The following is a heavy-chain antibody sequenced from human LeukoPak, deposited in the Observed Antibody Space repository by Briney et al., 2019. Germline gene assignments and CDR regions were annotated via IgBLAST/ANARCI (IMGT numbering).Heavy chain of an antibody. D-gene: IGHD6-19*01. CDR1: GYSFTSYW. Sequence: HGESLKISCKGSGYSFTSYWIGWVRQMPGKGLEWMGTIYPGDSDTRYSPSFQGQVTISADKSISTAYLQWSSLKASDTAMYYCARGMAVAGINYFDYRGQGTLVTVSS. V-gene: IGHV5-51*01. J-gene: IGHJ4*02. CDR3: ARGMAVAGINYFDY. CDR2: IYPGDSDT.